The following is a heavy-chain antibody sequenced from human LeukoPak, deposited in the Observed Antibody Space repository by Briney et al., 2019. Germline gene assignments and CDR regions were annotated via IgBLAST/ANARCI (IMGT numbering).Heavy chain of an antibody. CDR3: ARGYRPYNSACLFAS. J-gene: IGHJ4*02. V-gene: IGHV3-30*04. Sequence: GGSLRLSCAASGFTFSTYTMHWVRQAPGKGLEWVAVIAYDGSYTYYAESVRGRFTFSRDNSKDTLYLQMNSLKPEDTAVYYCARGYRPYNSACLFASWGQGTLVTVSS. D-gene: IGHD6-25*01. CDR1: GFTFSTYT. CDR2: IAYDGSYT.